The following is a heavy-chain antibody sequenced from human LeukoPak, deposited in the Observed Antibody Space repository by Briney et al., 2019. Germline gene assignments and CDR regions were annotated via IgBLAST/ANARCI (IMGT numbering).Heavy chain of an antibody. V-gene: IGHV3-48*04. D-gene: IGHD2-21*01. CDR1: GFTFSSYS. J-gene: IGHJ3*02. Sequence: GGSLRLSCAASGFTFSSYSMNWVRQAPGKGLEWVSGISWNSGSIGYADSVKGRFTISRDNAKNSLYLQMNNLRAEDTAMFYCATSMAQDVDAFHIWGQGTMVTVSS. CDR2: ISWNSGSI. CDR3: ATSMAQDVDAFHI.